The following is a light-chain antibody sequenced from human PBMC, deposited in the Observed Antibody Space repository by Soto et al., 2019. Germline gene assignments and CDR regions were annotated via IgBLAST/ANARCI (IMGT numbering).Light chain of an antibody. CDR1: SSDIGGYDY. CDR2: GVT. Sequence: QSVPSHPAEVSWSPGHSITISCTGTSSDIGGYDYVSWYQHHPGKAPKFIIYGVTNRPSGVSHRFSGSKSANTASLTISGLQAEEEADYYCTSYTSSTNNVFGTGTKVTXL. CDR3: TSYTSSTNNV. V-gene: IGLV2-14*01. J-gene: IGLJ1*01.